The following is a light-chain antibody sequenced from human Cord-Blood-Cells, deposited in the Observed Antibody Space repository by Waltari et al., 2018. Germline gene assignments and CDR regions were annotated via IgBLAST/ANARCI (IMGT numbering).Light chain of an antibody. V-gene: IGKV1-5*03. CDR1: QSISSW. CDR2: KAS. J-gene: IGKJ1*01. Sequence: DMQMTQSPSTLSASVGERVTITCRASQSISSWLAWYQQKQGKAPKLLIYKASSLESGVPSRFSGSGSGTEFTLTISSLQPDDFATYYCQQYNSYWTFGQGTKVEIK. CDR3: QQYNSYWT.